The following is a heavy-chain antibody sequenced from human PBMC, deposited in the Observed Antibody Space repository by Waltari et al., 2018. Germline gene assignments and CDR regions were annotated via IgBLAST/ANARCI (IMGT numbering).Heavy chain of an antibody. CDR2: IYSGGST. D-gene: IGHD3-10*01. J-gene: IGHJ4*02. CDR1: GFTVSSNY. CDR3: ARGPEGYYYGSGSYYYFDY. Sequence: EVQLVETGGGLIQPGGSLRLSCAASGFTVSSNYMSWVRQAPGKGLEWVSVIYSGGSTYYADSVKGRFTISRDNSKNTLYLQMNSLRAEDTAVYYCARGPEGYYYGSGSYYYFDYWGQGTLVTVSS. V-gene: IGHV3-53*02.